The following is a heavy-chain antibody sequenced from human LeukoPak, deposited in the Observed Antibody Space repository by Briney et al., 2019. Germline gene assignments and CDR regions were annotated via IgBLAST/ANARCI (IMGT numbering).Heavy chain of an antibody. CDR3: AREYCSGGSCYFFYYGMDV. D-gene: IGHD2-15*01. J-gene: IGHJ6*02. V-gene: IGHV3-7*01. CDR1: GFTFSSYW. Sequence: GGSLRLSCAASGFTFSSYWMSWVRQAPGKGLEWVANIKQDGSEKYYVDSVKGRFTISRDNSKNTLYLQMNSLRAEDTAVYYCAREYCSGGSCYFFYYGMDVWGQGTTVTVSS. CDR2: IKQDGSEK.